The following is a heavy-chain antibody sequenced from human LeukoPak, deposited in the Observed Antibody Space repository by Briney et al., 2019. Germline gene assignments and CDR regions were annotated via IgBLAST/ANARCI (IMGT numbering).Heavy chain of an antibody. CDR3: ARTSPRGLGYCSGGSCYVDY. Sequence: ASVKVSCKASGGTFSSYAISWVRRAPGQGLEWMGRIIPILGIANYAQKFQGRVTITADKSTSTAYMELSSLRSEDTAVYYCARTSPRGLGYCSGGSCYVDYWGQGTLVTVSS. CDR2: IIPILGIA. V-gene: IGHV1-69*04. J-gene: IGHJ4*02. CDR1: GGTFSSYA. D-gene: IGHD2-15*01.